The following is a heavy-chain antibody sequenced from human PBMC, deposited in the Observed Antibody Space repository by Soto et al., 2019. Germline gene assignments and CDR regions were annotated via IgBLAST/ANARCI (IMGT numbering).Heavy chain of an antibody. V-gene: IGHV3-33*01. Sequence: GGSLRLSCAASGFTFSNYGMHWVRQAPGKGLEWVAIIWHDGNNKYYADSVRGRFIISRDNSKNRLYLQMNSLRAEDTAVYYCARVQKEYSGYDPYFDYWGQGTLVTVSS. CDR1: GFTFSNYG. D-gene: IGHD5-12*01. CDR3: ARVQKEYSGYDPYFDY. CDR2: IWHDGNNK. J-gene: IGHJ4*02.